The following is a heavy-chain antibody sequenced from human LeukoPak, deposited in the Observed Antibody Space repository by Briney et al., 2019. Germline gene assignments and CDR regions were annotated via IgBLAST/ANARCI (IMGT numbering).Heavy chain of an antibody. D-gene: IGHD2-8*01. Sequence: SQTLSLTCTVSGGSISSGGYYWSWIRQHPGKGLEWIGYIYYSGSTYYNPSLKSRVTISVDTSRNQFSLKLSSVTAADTAVYYCSRENGAFSPLGFWGQGTLVTVPS. J-gene: IGHJ4*02. CDR2: IYYSGST. V-gene: IGHV4-31*03. CDR1: GGSISSGGYY. CDR3: SRENGAFSPLGF.